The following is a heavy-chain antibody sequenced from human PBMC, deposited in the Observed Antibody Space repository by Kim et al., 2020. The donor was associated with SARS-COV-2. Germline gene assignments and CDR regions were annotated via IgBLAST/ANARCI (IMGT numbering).Heavy chain of an antibody. CDR3: ARDGVVVPAAGVHYYYYMDV. Sequence: SETLSLTCTVSGGSISSYYWSWIRQPPGKGLEWIGYIYYSGSTNYNPSLKSRVTISVDTSKNQFSLKLSSVTAADTAVYYCARDGVVVPAAGVHYYYYMDVWGKGTTVTVSS. D-gene: IGHD2-2*01. CDR1: GGSISSYY. CDR2: IYYSGST. J-gene: IGHJ6*03. V-gene: IGHV4-59*01.